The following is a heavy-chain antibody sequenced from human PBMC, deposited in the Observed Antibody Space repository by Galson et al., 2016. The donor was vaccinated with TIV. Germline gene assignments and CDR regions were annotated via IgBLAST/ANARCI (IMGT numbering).Heavy chain of an antibody. V-gene: IGHV5-51*01. CDR2: IYPGDSET. CDR3: AKTSGLGSLSPKNFDH. Sequence: QSGAEVKKPGESLKISCKASGYSFTNFWIGWVRQMPGKGLEWMAIIYPGDSETTYSPSFQGQITISSDKSNNTVHLQWSTLKASDTTIYYCAKTSGLGSLSPKNFDHGGQGTLVTVSS. D-gene: IGHD1-14*01. J-gene: IGHJ4*02. CDR1: GYSFTNFW.